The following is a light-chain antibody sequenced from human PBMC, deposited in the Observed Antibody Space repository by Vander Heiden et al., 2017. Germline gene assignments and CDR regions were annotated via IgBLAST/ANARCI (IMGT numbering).Light chain of an antibody. Sequence: QSALTQPASVSGSPGQSITISCTGTSSDGGSYNLVSWYQQHPGKAPKLMIYEVSKRPSGVSNRFSGSKSGNTASLTISGRQAEDEADYYCCSYAGSSSYVFGTGTKVTVL. CDR3: CSYAGSSSYV. CDR2: EVS. J-gene: IGLJ1*01. V-gene: IGLV2-23*02. CDR1: SSDGGSYNL.